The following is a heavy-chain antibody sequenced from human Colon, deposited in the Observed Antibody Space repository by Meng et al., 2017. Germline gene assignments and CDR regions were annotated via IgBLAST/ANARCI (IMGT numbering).Heavy chain of an antibody. CDR1: GGSISSTNW. CDR3: AREDGSIGFTPAGQ. J-gene: IGHJ1*01. Sequence: QVHLQGRGPGLVKPSGILCFTCAVSGGSISSTNWWSWIRQPPGKGLEWIGEISQSGSSNYNPSLKSRVTMSLDKFKNHFFLNLSSVSAADTAVYYCAREDGSIGFTPAGQWGQGTLVTVSS. V-gene: IGHV4-4*02. D-gene: IGHD1-26*01. CDR2: ISQSGSS.